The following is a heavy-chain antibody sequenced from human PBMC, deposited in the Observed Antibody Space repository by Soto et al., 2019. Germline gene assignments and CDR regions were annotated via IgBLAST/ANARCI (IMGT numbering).Heavy chain of an antibody. CDR3: ARGPHIAVDHYKKYYFDY. CDR2: INPSGGTT. CDR1: GYTFTYNF. V-gene: IGHV1-46*01. Sequence: GASVKVSCKASGYTFTYNFMHWVRQAPGQGLEWMGIINPSGGTTRAAQKFQGRVTMTRDTSTSTVYMELSSLRSEDTAVYYCARGPHIAVDHYKKYYFDYWGQGTLVTV. J-gene: IGHJ4*02. D-gene: IGHD2-15*01.